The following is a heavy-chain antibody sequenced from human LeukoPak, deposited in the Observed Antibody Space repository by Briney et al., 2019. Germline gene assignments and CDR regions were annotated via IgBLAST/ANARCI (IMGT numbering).Heavy chain of an antibody. J-gene: IGHJ5*02. V-gene: IGHV4-59*01. CDR2: IYYSGST. CDR1: GGSIDSYY. CDR3: XREXFGSGRNNWFDP. D-gene: IGHD3-10*01. Sequence: SETLSLTCTVSGGSIDSYYWSWIRQPPGKGLEWIGFIYYSGSTKYNPSLKSRVTISMDRSTNQFSLKLTSVTAADTAVYYCXREXFGSGRNNWFDPWGQGTLVTVSS.